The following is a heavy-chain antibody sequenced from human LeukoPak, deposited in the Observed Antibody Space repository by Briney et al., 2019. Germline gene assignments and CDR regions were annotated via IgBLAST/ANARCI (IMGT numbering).Heavy chain of an antibody. V-gene: IGHV4-4*07. Sequence: PSETLSLTCTVFGDSISDYYWTWIRQPAGKGLEWVGRIQISENNNYNPSLKSRVTLSLDTSKNQFSLELTSVTAADTAMYYCARESVAAGTRWFDHWGQGTLVTVSS. CDR1: GDSISDYY. CDR3: ARESVAAGTRWFDH. CDR2: IQISENN. J-gene: IGHJ5*02. D-gene: IGHD6-13*01.